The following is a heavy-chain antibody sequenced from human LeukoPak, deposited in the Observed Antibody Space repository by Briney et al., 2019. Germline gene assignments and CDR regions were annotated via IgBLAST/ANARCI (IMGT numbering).Heavy chain of an antibody. CDR2: IYYNGNT. V-gene: IGHV4-59*08. CDR3: ARTYLGYYDSSGYAYYFDY. J-gene: IGHJ4*02. CDR1: DGSISSYY. D-gene: IGHD3-22*01. Sequence: PSETLSLPCTVSDGSISSYYWSWIRQPPGKGLEWIGYIYYNGNTKYNPSLKSRVTISVDTSKNQFSPKLRSVTAADTAVYYCARTYLGYYDSSGYAYYFDYWGQGTLVPVSS.